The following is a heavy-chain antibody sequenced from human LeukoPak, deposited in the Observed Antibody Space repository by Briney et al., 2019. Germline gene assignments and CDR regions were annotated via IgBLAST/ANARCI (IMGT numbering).Heavy chain of an antibody. V-gene: IGHV4-39*07. CDR1: GGSISSSSYY. Sequence: PSETLSLTCTVSGGSISSSSYYWGWIRQPPGKGLEWIGSIYYSGSTYYNPSLKSRVTISVDTSKNHFSLKLSSVTAADTAVYYCARFIITMVRGVIIRAFDIWGQGTMVTVSS. D-gene: IGHD3-10*01. CDR3: ARFIITMVRGVIIRAFDI. CDR2: IYYSGST. J-gene: IGHJ3*02.